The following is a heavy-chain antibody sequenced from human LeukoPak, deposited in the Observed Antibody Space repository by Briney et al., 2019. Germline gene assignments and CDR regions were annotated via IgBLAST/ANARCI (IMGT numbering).Heavy chain of an antibody. Sequence: PGGSLRLSCAASGFTFSNYGMHWVRQAPGKGLEWLAVISYDGSNKYYADSVKGRLTISRDNSKNTLYLQMNSLRAEDTAVYYCAKRQLGHIDYWGQGTLVIVSS. J-gene: IGHJ4*02. CDR1: GFTFSNYG. D-gene: IGHD6-6*01. V-gene: IGHV3-30*18. CDR3: AKRQLGHIDY. CDR2: ISYDGSNK.